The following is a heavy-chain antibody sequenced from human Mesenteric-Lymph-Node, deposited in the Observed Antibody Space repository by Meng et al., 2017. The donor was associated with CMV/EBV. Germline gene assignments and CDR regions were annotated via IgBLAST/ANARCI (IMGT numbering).Heavy chain of an antibody. CDR2: ISGYNGNR. CDR1: SYTFSKYG. CDR3: ARAPVDYYDSGAYFGGYFDF. Sequence: ASVKVSCKTSSYTFSKYGITWLRQAPGQGLEWVGWISGYNGNRNYAQRLQGRVTMTTDTSTSTAYMELRSLRSDDTAVYYCARAPVDYYDSGAYFGGYFDFWGQGTLVTVSS. J-gene: IGHJ4*02. V-gene: IGHV1-18*01. D-gene: IGHD3-22*01.